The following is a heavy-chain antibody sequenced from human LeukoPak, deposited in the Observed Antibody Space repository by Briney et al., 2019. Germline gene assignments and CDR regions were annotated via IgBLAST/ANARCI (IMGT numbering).Heavy chain of an antibody. CDR1: GFTFSRFW. Sequence: SGGSLRLSCAASGFTFSRFWMSWVRQAPGKGLEWVANIKQDGSEKYYVDSVKGRFTISRDYAKNSLYLQMNSLRAEDTVVFYCARDGTYTDYDPDFDIWGQGTLVTVSS. J-gene: IGHJ4*02. CDR2: IKQDGSEK. V-gene: IGHV3-7*04. CDR3: ARDGTYTDYDPDFDI. D-gene: IGHD5-12*01.